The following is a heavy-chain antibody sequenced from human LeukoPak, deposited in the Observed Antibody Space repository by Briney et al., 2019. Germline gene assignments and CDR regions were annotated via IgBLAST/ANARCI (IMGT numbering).Heavy chain of an antibody. J-gene: IGHJ5*02. D-gene: IGHD2-21*02. Sequence: SGGSLRLSCAASGFTFSSYAMSWVRQAPGKGLEWVSAISGSGGSTYYADSVKGRFTISRDNSKNTLYLQMNSLRAEDTAVYYCAKVQHIVVVTPRFDPWGQGTLVTVSS. V-gene: IGHV3-23*01. CDR1: GFTFSSYA. CDR3: AKVQHIVVVTPRFDP. CDR2: ISGSGGST.